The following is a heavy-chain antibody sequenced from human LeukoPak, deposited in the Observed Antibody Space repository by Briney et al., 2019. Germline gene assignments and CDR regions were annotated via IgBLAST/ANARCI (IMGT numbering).Heavy chain of an antibody. Sequence: GGSLRLSCAASGFTFSSYAMSWVRQAPGKGLEWVSATSGSGGSTYYADSVKGRFTISRDNSKNTLYLQMNSLRAEDTAVYYCAKDKRDVDTAMVTWLDYWGQGTQVTVSS. V-gene: IGHV3-23*01. CDR2: TSGSGGST. CDR3: AKDKRDVDTAMVTWLDY. J-gene: IGHJ4*02. D-gene: IGHD5-18*01. CDR1: GFTFSSYA.